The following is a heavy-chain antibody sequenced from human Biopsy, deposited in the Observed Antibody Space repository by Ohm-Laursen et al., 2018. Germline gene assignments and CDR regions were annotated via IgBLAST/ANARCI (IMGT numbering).Heavy chain of an antibody. CDR3: ARRDSLDY. CDR1: GHTFTSYY. CDR2: MTPTT. J-gene: IGHJ4*02. Sequence: ASVSPSCQTSGHTFTSYYIHWVRQALGPGLEWMGVMTPTTTYAQKFQGRLTMTRDTSTSTVYMELSSLRSEHAAVSYCARRDSLDYWGQGTLVTVSS. V-gene: IGHV1-46*01.